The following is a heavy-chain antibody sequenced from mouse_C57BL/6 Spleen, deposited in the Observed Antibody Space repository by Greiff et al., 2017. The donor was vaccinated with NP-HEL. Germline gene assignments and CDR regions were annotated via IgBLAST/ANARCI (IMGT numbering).Heavy chain of an antibody. CDR3: ARGGTGRYAMDY. V-gene: IGHV1-52*01. CDR2: IDPSDSET. D-gene: IGHD3-3*01. Sequence: VQLQQPGAELVRPGSSVKLSCKASGYTFTSYWMHWVKQRPIQGLEWIGNIDPSDSETHYNQKFKDKATLTVDNSYSTAYMQLSSLTSEDTAVYNCARGGTGRYAMDYWGQGTSVTVSS. CDR1: GYTFTSYW. J-gene: IGHJ4*01.